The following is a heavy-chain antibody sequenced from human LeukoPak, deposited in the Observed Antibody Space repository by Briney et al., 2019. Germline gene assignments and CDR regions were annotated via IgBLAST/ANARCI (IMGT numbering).Heavy chain of an antibody. CDR2: INSDGSST. V-gene: IGHV3-74*01. D-gene: IGHD3-10*01. Sequence: PGGSLRLSCAASGFTFSSYWMHWVRQAPGKGLVWVSRINSDGSSTSYADSVKGRFTISRDNAKNSLYLQMNSLRAEDTAVYYCARCMVRGVHNWFDPWGQGTLVTVSS. CDR3: ARCMVRGVHNWFDP. CDR1: GFTFSSYW. J-gene: IGHJ5*02.